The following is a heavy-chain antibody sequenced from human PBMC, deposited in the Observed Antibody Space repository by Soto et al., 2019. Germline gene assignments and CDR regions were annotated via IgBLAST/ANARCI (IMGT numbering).Heavy chain of an antibody. CDR2: IIPIFGTA. CDR3: ARVRSRGYSYGYAGHYFDY. CDR1: GGTFSSYA. D-gene: IGHD5-18*01. V-gene: IGHV1-69*01. J-gene: IGHJ4*02. Sequence: QVQLVQSGAEVKKPGSSVKVSCKASGGTFSSYAISWVRQAPGQGLEWMGGIIPIFGTANYAQKFQGRVTITADESTSTAYMEQSSRRSEVTAVYYCARVRSRGYSYGYAGHYFDYWGQGTLVTVSS.